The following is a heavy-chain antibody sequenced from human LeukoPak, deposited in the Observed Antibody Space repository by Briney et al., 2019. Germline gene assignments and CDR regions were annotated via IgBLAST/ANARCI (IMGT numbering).Heavy chain of an antibody. Sequence: GASVKVSCKVSGYTLTELSMHWVRQAPGKGLEWMGGFDPEDGETIYAQKFQGRVTMTTDTSTSTAYMELRSLRSDDTAVYYCARGDMTMEFDPWGQGTLVTVSS. V-gene: IGHV1-24*01. J-gene: IGHJ5*02. CDR1: GYTLTELS. CDR2: FDPEDGET. D-gene: IGHD4/OR15-4a*01. CDR3: ARGDMTMEFDP.